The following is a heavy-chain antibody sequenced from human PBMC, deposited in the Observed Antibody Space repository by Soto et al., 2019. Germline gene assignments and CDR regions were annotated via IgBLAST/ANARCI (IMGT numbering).Heavy chain of an antibody. CDR2: IIPYFGTA. D-gene: IGHD1-7*01. V-gene: IGHV1-69*06. J-gene: IGHJ3*02. CDR3: AKDIRYNWNYWYAFDI. Sequence: QVQLVQSGAEVKKPGSSVKVSCKASGGTFSSYAISWVRQAPGLGLEWMGGIIPYFGTANYAQKFQGRVKTTADKSTSTAYMEMSSLRSEDTAVYYCAKDIRYNWNYWYAFDIWGQGTMVTVSS. CDR1: GGTFSSYA.